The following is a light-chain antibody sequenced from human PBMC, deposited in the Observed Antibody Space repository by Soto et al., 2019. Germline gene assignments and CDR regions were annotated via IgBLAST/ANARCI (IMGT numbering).Light chain of an antibody. CDR1: QGISSY. J-gene: IGKJ1*01. Sequence: IPFTQSRAAVPTSVGDRVTITCRASQGISSYLGWYQQKPGKAPNLLIYDASTLHSGVPSRFSGSGSGTEFTLTISSLRSEDFAVYYCQQYNNWPRTFGQRAKV. CDR2: DAS. CDR3: QQYNNWPRT. V-gene: IGKV1-9*01.